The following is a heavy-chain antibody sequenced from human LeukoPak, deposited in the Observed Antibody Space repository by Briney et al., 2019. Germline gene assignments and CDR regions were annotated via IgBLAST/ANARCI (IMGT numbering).Heavy chain of an antibody. V-gene: IGHV3-48*03. D-gene: IGHD4-23*01. CDR3: ARGTTVVSFFDI. CDR1: GFTFSSYE. CDR2: ISSSGSTI. Sequence: PGGSLRLSCAASGFTFSSYEMNWVRQAPGKGLEWISYISSSGSTIYYRDSVKGRFTISRDNAKISLYLQMNSLRAEDTALYYCARGTTVVSFFDIWGQGTMVAVSS. J-gene: IGHJ4*02.